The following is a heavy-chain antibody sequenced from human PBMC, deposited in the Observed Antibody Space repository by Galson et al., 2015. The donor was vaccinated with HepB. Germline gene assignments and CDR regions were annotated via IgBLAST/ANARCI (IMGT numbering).Heavy chain of an antibody. CDR1: GFAFSSYA. CDR2: INNSGDNT. V-gene: IGHV3-23*01. J-gene: IGHJ4*02. D-gene: IGHD1-1*01. Sequence: SLRLSCAASGFAFSSYAMSWVRQASGKGLEWVSVINNSGDNTYYADSVKGRFTISRDNSKNMLYLQMNCLRAEDTAVYYCATNWNLDDWGQGTLVTVSS. CDR3: ATNWNLDD.